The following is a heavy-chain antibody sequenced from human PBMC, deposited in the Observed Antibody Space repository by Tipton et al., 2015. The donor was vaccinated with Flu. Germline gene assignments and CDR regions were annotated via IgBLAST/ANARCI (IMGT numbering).Heavy chain of an antibody. J-gene: IGHJ6*02. CDR1: GGSVNNYY. Sequence: LRLSCSVSGGSVNNYYWTWIRQSPGKGLVWIGFTSDTGSTTYNPSLKSRVTMSVDTAKNQVSLTVTSVTAADAAVYYCARAQMDCSGGSCFDYYGMDVWGQGTTVTVSS. CDR3: ARAQMDCSGGSCFDYYGMDV. V-gene: IGHV4-59*02. D-gene: IGHD2-15*01. CDR2: TSDTGST.